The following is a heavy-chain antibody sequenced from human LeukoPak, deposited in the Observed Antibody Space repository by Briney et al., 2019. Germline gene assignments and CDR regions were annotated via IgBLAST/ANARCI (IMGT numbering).Heavy chain of an antibody. V-gene: IGHV4-59*01. D-gene: IGHD1-26*01. J-gene: IGHJ4*02. CDR2: IYYSGST. CDR1: GGSISGYY. Sequence: SETLSLTCTVSGGSISGYYWSWIRQPPGKGLEWIGYIYYSGSTNYNPSLKSRVTISVDTSKNQFSLKLSSVTAADTAVYYCARYSGTLGYFDYWGQGTLVTVSS. CDR3: ARYSGTLGYFDY.